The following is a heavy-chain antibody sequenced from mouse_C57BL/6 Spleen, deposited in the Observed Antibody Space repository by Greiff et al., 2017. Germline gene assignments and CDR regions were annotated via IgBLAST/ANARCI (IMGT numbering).Heavy chain of an antibody. CDR1: GFTFSDYY. V-gene: IGHV5-12*01. Sequence: EVQVVESGGGLVQPGGSLKLSCAASGFTFSDYYMYWVRQTPEKRLEWVAYISNGGGSTYYPDTVKGRFTISRDNAKNTLYLQMSRLKSEDTAMYYCARCLIDGYPYYYAMDYWGQGTSVTVSS. J-gene: IGHJ4*01. CDR2: ISNGGGST. D-gene: IGHD2-3*01. CDR3: ARCLIDGYPYYYAMDY.